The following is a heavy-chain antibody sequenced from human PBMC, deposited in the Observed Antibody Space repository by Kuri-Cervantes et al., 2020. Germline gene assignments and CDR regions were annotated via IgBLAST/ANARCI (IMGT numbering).Heavy chain of an antibody. CDR2: ISSSSSTI. CDR3: ARPKYCSGGSCLLKPGPYYYNGMDV. Sequence: GESLKISCAASGFTFSSYSMNWVRQAPGKGLEWVSYISSSSSTIYYADSVKGRFTISRDNAKNTLYPQMNSLRAEDTAVYYCARPKYCSGGSCLLKPGPYYYNGMDVWGQGTTVTVSS. J-gene: IGHJ6*02. V-gene: IGHV3-48*01. D-gene: IGHD2-15*01. CDR1: GFTFSSYS.